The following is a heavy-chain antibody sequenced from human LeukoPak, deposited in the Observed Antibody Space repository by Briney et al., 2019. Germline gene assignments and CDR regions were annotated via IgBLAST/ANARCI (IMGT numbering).Heavy chain of an antibody. CDR3: VRGGIQVSGIDEIDY. Sequence: GGSLRLSCAASGYTFRSYDMHWVRQVTGKGLEWVSAVGISGDTYYAGSVKGRFTISRENAKNSLYLQMNSLTAGDTAVYYCVRGGIQVSGIDEIDYWGQGTLVTVSS. D-gene: IGHD6-19*01. V-gene: IGHV3-13*01. CDR1: GYTFRSYD. J-gene: IGHJ4*02. CDR2: VGISGDT.